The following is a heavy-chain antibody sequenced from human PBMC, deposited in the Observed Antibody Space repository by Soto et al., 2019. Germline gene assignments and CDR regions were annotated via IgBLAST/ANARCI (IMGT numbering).Heavy chain of an antibody. V-gene: IGHV3-21*01. CDR1: GFSFSSYS. CDR2: SSSTGSYI. CDR3: ARGGPQDGMAV. J-gene: IGHJ6*02. D-gene: IGHD5-12*01. Sequence: VQLVETGGGLVKPGGSLRLSCAVSGFSFSSYSMNWVRQAPGKGLEWVSSSSSTGSYIDYADSVKGRFIISRDNAKKSLYLQMNCLRAEDTAVYYCARGGPQDGMAVWGQGTTVSVS.